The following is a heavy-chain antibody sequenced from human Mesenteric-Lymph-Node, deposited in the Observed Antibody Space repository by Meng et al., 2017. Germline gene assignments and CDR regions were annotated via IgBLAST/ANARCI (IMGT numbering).Heavy chain of an antibody. Sequence: GGSLRLSCAGSGFTFSSYGMNWVRQAPGKGLEWVSSISSGSDNIYNTDSVKGRFIISRDNAKNSLYLQMNSLRAEDTAVYYCAREYSGYEKFDYWGQGTLVTVSS. CDR3: AREYSGYEKFDY. CDR2: ISSGSDNI. J-gene: IGHJ4*02. D-gene: IGHD5-12*01. CDR1: GFTFSSYG. V-gene: IGHV3-21*01.